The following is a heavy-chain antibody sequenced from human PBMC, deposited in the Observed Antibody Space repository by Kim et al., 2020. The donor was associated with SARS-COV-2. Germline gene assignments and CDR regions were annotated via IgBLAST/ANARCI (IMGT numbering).Heavy chain of an antibody. Sequence: GGSLRLSCAASGFTFSSYAMHCVRQAPGKGLEWVAVISYDGSNKYYADSVKGRFTISRDNSKNTLYLQMNSLRAEDTAVYYCARDPMITFGGVIVRSYYYYGMDVWGQGTTVTVSS. V-gene: IGHV3-30*04. CDR2: ISYDGSNK. CDR1: GFTFSSYA. CDR3: ARDPMITFGGVIVRSYYYYGMDV. J-gene: IGHJ6*02. D-gene: IGHD3-16*02.